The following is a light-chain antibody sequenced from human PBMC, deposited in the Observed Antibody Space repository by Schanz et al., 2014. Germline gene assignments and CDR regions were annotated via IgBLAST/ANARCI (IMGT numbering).Light chain of an antibody. CDR3: QHYNVYSGA. V-gene: IGKV3-15*01. J-gene: IGKJ1*01. CDR2: DVS. Sequence: EIVLTQSPGTLSLSPGERATLACRASQSVGDYLAWYQQKRGQAPRLLIYDVSTRATGIPARFSGSGSGTEFTLTISSLQPDDFATYYCQHYNVYSGAFGQGTKVEIK. CDR1: QSVGDY.